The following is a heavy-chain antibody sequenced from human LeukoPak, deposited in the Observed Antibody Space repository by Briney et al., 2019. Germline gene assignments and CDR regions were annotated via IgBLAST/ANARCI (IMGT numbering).Heavy chain of an antibody. D-gene: IGHD6-13*01. V-gene: IGHV3-30*18. CDR2: IWYGGSNK. CDR1: GFTFSSYG. CDR3: AKLLGIAAAGTFWFDP. Sequence: GRSLRLSCAASGFTFSSYGMHWVRQAPGKGLEWVAVIWYGGSNKYYADSVKGRFTISRDNSKNTLYLQMNSLRAEGTAVYYCAKLLGIAAAGTFWFDPWGQGTLVTVSS. J-gene: IGHJ5*02.